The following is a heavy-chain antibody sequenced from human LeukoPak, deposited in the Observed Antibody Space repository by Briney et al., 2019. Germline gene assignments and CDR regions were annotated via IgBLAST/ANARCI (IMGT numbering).Heavy chain of an antibody. V-gene: IGHV3-30*02. D-gene: IGHD3-3*01. CDR3: AKGQALYDFSY. J-gene: IGHJ4*02. Sequence: PGGSLRLSCAASGFTFSSYGMHWVRQAPGKGLEWVAFIRYDGSSKYYADSVKGRFTISRDNSKNTLYLQMNSLRAEDTAVYYCAKGQALYDFSYWGQGTLVTVSS. CDR2: IRYDGSSK. CDR1: GFTFSSYG.